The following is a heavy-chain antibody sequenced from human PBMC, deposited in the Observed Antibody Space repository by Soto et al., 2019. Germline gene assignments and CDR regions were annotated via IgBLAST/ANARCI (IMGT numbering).Heavy chain of an antibody. D-gene: IGHD3-9*01. CDR3: ARDRYDARHGILTGCTDY. J-gene: IGHJ4*02. CDR1: GATFSSYA. Sequence: AVKVSCKASGATFSSYAISWVRQAPGQGXEWMGGIIPIFGTANYAQKFRGRVTITADKSTSTAYMELSSLRSEDTAVYYCARDRYDARHGILTGCTDYWCQGTLGSVCS. V-gene: IGHV1-69*06. CDR2: IIPIFGTA.